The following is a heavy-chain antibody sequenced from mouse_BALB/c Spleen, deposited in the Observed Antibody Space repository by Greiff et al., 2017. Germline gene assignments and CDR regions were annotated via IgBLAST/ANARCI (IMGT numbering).Heavy chain of an antibody. CDR3: ASPYYRSWFAY. Sequence: EVKLVESGGGLVKPGGSLKLSCAASGFTFSDYYMYWVRQTPEKRLEWVATISDGGSYTYYPDSVKGRFNISRDNAKNNLYLQMSSLKSEDTAMYYCASPYYRSWFAYWGQGTLVTVSA. V-gene: IGHV5-4*02. D-gene: IGHD2-14*01. J-gene: IGHJ3*01. CDR1: GFTFSDYY. CDR2: ISDGGSYT.